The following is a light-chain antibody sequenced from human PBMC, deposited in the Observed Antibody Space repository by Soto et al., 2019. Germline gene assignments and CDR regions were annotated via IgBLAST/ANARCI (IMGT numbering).Light chain of an antibody. Sequence: QSVMTQPPSVSAAPGQKVTISCTGSSSNIGGNSVSWYQQLPGTAPKLLIYDDNKRPSGIPDRFSGSKSGTSATLGITGFQTGEEADYYCGSWDSSLSDYVFGTGTKLTVL. V-gene: IGLV1-51*01. CDR2: DDN. CDR1: SSNIGGNS. J-gene: IGLJ1*01. CDR3: GSWDSSLSDYV.